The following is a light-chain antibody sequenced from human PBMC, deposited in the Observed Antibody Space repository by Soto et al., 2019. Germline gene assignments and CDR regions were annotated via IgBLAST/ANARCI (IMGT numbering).Light chain of an antibody. CDR1: QSVTSSY. CDR3: QQRTNWRIT. V-gene: IGKV3D-20*02. Sequence: EIVLTQSPGTLSLYPGERATLSCRASQSVTSSYLAWYQQKPGQSPRLLIYDTSNRATGIPARFSGSGSGTDFTLTISSLEPEDFAVYYCQQRTNWRITFGQGTRLEIK. J-gene: IGKJ5*01. CDR2: DTS.